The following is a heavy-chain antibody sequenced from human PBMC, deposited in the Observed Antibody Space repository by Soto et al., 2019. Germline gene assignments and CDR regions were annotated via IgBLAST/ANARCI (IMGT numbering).Heavy chain of an antibody. CDR3: ARFYYASGSLIVRAPDY. J-gene: IGHJ4*02. D-gene: IGHD3-10*01. CDR2: IYYSGSA. CDR1: GGSISTGGYY. Sequence: SETLSLTCTVSGGSISTGGYYWSWIRQHPGKGLEWIGYIYYSGSAYYNPSLQSRLTMSVDTSKNQSSLKLNSVTAADTAVYYCARFYYASGSLIVRAPDYWGQGTLVTVSS. V-gene: IGHV4-31*03.